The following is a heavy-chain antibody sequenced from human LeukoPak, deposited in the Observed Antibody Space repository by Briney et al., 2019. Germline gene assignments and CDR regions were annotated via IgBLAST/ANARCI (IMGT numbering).Heavy chain of an antibody. V-gene: IGHV4-39*07. CDR1: GGSISSSSYY. CDR2: IYYSGST. Sequence: SETLSLTCTVSGGSISSSSYYWGWIRQPPGKGLEWIGSIYYSGSTYYNPSLKSRVTISVDTSKNQFSLKLSSVTAADTAVYYCARRIVVVTGDAFDIWGQGTMVTVSS. CDR3: ARRIVVVTGDAFDI. D-gene: IGHD2-21*02. J-gene: IGHJ3*02.